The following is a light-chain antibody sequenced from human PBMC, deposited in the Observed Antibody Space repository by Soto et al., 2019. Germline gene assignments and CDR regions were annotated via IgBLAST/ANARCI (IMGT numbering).Light chain of an antibody. V-gene: IGLV2-14*01. Sequence: QSALAQPASVSGSPGQSTIISCTGTSSDVGGYNYVSWCQQHPGKAPKFLIYEVDNRASGVSDRFSGSKSGNTASLTISGLQAEDEADYYCSSYTSSNTLVFGTGTKVTVL. J-gene: IGLJ1*01. CDR3: SSYTSSNTLV. CDR2: EVD. CDR1: SSDVGGYNY.